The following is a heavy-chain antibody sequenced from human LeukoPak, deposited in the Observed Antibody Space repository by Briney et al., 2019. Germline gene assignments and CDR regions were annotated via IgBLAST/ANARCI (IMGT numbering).Heavy chain of an antibody. CDR2: INHSGST. V-gene: IGHV4-34*01. J-gene: IGHJ4*02. Sequence: SETLSLTCTVSGGSISSYYWSWIRQPPGKGLEWIGEINHSGSTNYNPSLKSRVTISVDTSKNRFSLKLSSVTAADTAVYYCARLRRSSGSYYDYWGQGTLVTVSS. CDR1: GGSISSYY. D-gene: IGHD1-26*01. CDR3: ARLRRSSGSYYDY.